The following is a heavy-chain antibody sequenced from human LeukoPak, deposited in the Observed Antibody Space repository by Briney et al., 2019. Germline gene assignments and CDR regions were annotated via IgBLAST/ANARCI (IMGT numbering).Heavy chain of an antibody. J-gene: IGHJ6*03. CDR3: ASGGYGAYYHYMDV. V-gene: IGHV3-21*06. CDR2: ISSSSDYI. Sequence: PGGSLRLSCTASGFTLSIYSMNWARQAPGKGLEWVSFISSSSDYIYYADSVKGRFTISRDNAKNSLYLQMNSLRAEDTAVCYCASGGYGAYYHYMDVWGKGTTVAVSS. CDR1: GFTLSIYS. D-gene: IGHD4/OR15-4a*01.